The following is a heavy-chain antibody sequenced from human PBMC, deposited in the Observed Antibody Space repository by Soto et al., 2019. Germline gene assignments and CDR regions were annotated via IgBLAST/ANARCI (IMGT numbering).Heavy chain of an antibody. V-gene: IGHV1-69*13. D-gene: IGHD3-22*01. Sequence: ASVKVSCKASGGTFSSYAISWVRQAPGQGLEWMGGIIPIFGTANYAQKFQGRVTITADESTSTAYMELSSLRSEDTAVYYCVRYYYDSSGYPYYFDYWGQGTLVTVSS. J-gene: IGHJ4*02. CDR3: VRYYYDSSGYPYYFDY. CDR2: IIPIFGTA. CDR1: GGTFSSYA.